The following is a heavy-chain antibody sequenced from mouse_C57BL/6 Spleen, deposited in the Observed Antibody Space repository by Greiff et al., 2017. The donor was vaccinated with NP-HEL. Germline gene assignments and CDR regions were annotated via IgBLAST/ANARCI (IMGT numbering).Heavy chain of an antibody. CDR2: IDPSDSYT. D-gene: IGHD1-1*01. J-gene: IGHJ2*01. CDR1: GYTFTSYW. V-gene: IGHV1-69*01. CDR3: ARRWYYGSSSHFDY. Sequence: VQLQQPGAELVMPGASVKLSCKASGYTFTSYWMHWVKQRPGQGLEWIGEIDPSDSYTNYNQKFKGKSTLTVDKSSSTAYRQLSSLTSEDSAVYYCARRWYYGSSSHFDYWGQGTTLTVSS.